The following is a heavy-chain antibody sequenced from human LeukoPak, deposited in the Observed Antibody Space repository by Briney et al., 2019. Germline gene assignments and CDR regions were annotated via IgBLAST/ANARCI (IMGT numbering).Heavy chain of an antibody. CDR1: GGSFSGYY. D-gene: IGHD6-19*01. Sequence: SETLSLTCAVYGGSFSGYYWSWIRQPPGKGLEWIGEINHSGSTNYNPSLKSRVTISVDTSKNQFSLKPSSVTAADTAVYYCARGDEAVAGVDYWGQGTLVTVSS. J-gene: IGHJ4*02. V-gene: IGHV4-34*01. CDR2: INHSGST. CDR3: ARGDEAVAGVDY.